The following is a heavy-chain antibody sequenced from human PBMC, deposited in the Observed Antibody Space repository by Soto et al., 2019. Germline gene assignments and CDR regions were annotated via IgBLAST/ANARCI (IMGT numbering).Heavy chain of an antibody. J-gene: IGHJ6*02. V-gene: IGHV3-30-3*01. CDR3: ARGDPSYDFWSGYFVGDYYYGMDV. Sequence: QVQLVESGGGVVQPGRSLRLSCAASGFTFSSYAMHWVRQAPGKGLEWVAVISYDGSNKYYADSVKGRFTISRDNSKNTLYLQMNSLRAEDTAVYYCARGDPSYDFWSGYFVGDYYYGMDVWGQGTTVTVSS. CDR2: ISYDGSNK. D-gene: IGHD3-3*01. CDR1: GFTFSSYA.